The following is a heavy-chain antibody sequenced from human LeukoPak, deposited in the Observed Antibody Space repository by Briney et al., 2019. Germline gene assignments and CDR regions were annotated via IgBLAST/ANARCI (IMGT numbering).Heavy chain of an antibody. J-gene: IGHJ4*02. CDR3: ARASRRTNYYGSGIAY. V-gene: IGHV1-2*02. CDR1: GYTFTGYY. CDR2: INPNSGGT. D-gene: IGHD3-10*01. Sequence: GASVKVSCKASGYTFTGYYMHWVRQAPGQGLEWMGWINPNSGGTNYAQKFQGRVTMTRDTSISTAYMELSRLRSDDTAVYYCARASRRTNYYGSGIAYWGQGTLVTVSS.